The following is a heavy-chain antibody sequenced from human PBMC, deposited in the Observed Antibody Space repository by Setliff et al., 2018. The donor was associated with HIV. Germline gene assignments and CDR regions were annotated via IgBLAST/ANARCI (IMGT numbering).Heavy chain of an antibody. J-gene: IGHJ6*04. V-gene: IGHV1-69*10. Sequence: GASVKVSCKASGGIGTYAISWVRQAPGQGLEWMGGSIPNYSVETQKFRDRVSIYVDQSRRTAYMELRNLRFDDTALYFCARGGRWWGPNNPSPHFYHMDLWGSGTSGTVSA. D-gene: IGHD2-15*01. CDR3: ARGGRWWGPNNPSPHFYHMDL. CDR1: GGIGTYA. CDR2: SIPNYSVE.